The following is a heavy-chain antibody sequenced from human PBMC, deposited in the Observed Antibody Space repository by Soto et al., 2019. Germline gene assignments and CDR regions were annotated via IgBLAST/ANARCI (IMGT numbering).Heavy chain of an antibody. V-gene: IGHV4-30-2*01. D-gene: IGHD6-13*01. Sequence: QLQLQESGSGLVKPSQTLSLTCAVSGGSISSGGYSWSWIRQPPGKGLEWIGYIYHSGSTYYNPSLKSRVTISGDRAKHQFSLTLSSVTAADTAVYYCASGQQLVRNYWGQGTLVTVSS. J-gene: IGHJ4*02. CDR1: GGSISSGGYS. CDR3: ASGQQLVRNY. CDR2: IYHSGST.